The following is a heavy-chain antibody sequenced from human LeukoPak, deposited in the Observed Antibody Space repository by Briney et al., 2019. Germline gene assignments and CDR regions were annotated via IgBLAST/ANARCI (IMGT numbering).Heavy chain of an antibody. CDR1: GGSFSGYY. Sequence: ASETLSLTCAVYGGSFSGYYWSWIRQPPGKGLEWIGEINHSGSTNYNPSLKSRVTISVDTSKNQFSLKLSSVTAADTAVYYCARGVRITIFGVVIENWFDPWGQGTLVTVSS. CDR2: INHSGST. CDR3: ARGVRITIFGVVIENWFDP. V-gene: IGHV4-34*01. D-gene: IGHD3-3*01. J-gene: IGHJ5*02.